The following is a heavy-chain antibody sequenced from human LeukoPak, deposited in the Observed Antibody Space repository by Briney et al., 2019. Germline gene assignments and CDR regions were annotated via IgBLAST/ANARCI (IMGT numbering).Heavy chain of an antibody. Sequence: SETLSLTCTVSGGSFRSSSYYWGWVRQAPGKGLEWIGSIHYSRTTYHNPSLNSRVTISEVTSKNQFSLKLSSVTAADTAVYYCARVPPSRWLAFDIWGQGTMVTVPS. CDR3: ARVPPSRWLAFDI. V-gene: IGHV4-39*07. CDR2: IHYSRTT. D-gene: IGHD4-23*01. CDR1: GGSFRSSSYY. J-gene: IGHJ3*02.